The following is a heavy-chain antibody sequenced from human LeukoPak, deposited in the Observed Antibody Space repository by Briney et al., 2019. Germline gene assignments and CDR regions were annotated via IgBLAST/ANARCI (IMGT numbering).Heavy chain of an antibody. Sequence: PGGSLRLSCAASGFTFSSYGMHCVRQAPGEGREWVAFIRYDGSNKYYADSVKGGFTITRDDSKNTLYLQMNSLSAEDTAAYYCAKEFAAAGTVYFDYWGQGTLVTVSS. CDR3: AKEFAAAGTVYFDY. V-gene: IGHV3-30*02. CDR2: IRYDGSNK. J-gene: IGHJ4*02. D-gene: IGHD6-13*01. CDR1: GFTFSSYG.